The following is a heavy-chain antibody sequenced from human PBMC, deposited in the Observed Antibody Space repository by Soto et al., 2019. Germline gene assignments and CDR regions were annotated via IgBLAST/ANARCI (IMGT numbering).Heavy chain of an antibody. CDR2: MNPKSGDT. J-gene: IGHJ4*02. CDR1: GYTFTDYG. Sequence: QVQLVQSGAEVKMPGASVKVSCKASGYTFTDYGINWVRQATGQGLEWMGWMNPKSGDTVYAQKCXXRXTLTGATSISTAYMELNSLNSGDTAVYYCARGGYRVVGATVYWGQGTLVTVSS. CDR3: ARGGYRVVGATVY. D-gene: IGHD1-26*01. V-gene: IGHV1-8*01.